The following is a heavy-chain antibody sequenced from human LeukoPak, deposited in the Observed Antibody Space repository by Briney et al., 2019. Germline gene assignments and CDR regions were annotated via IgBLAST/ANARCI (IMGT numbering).Heavy chain of an antibody. CDR3: ARDLSVAGTLYYYYYMDV. Sequence: SVKLSCKSCGRTFSSYDISWVRHAPRQGLKWMGRNIPILCIANYAQKFQGRVTITADKPTRTAYMELSSLGSEDTAVYYCARDLSVAGTLYYYYYMDVWGKGTTVTVSS. D-gene: IGHD6-19*01. CDR1: GRTFSSYD. J-gene: IGHJ6*03. V-gene: IGHV1-69*04. CDR2: NIPILCIA.